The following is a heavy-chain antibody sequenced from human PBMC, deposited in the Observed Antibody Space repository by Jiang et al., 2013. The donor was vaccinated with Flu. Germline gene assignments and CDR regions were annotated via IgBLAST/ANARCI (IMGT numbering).Heavy chain of an antibody. V-gene: IGHV6-1*01. Sequence: SQTLSLTCAISGDSVSSNNTGWSWIRQSPSRGLEWLGRTYYRSKWFTDYAVPVKSRITINPDTSKNQLSLQLNSVTPEDTAVYYCGRGGGRIDYWGQGTLVTVSS. D-gene: IGHD3-16*01. CDR1: GDSVSSNNTG. CDR2: TYYRSKWFT. J-gene: IGHJ4*02. CDR3: GRGGGRIDY.